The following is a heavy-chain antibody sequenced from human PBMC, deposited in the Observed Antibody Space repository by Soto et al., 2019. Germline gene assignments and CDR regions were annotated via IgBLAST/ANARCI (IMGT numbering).Heavy chain of an antibody. D-gene: IGHD6-19*01. CDR2: IKSKTDGGTT. V-gene: IGHV3-15*01. CDR3: TASGASGWYSDY. CDR1: GFTFSNAW. J-gene: IGHJ4*02. Sequence: GGSLRLSCAASGFTFSNAWMSWVRQAPGKGLEWVGRIKSKTDGGTTDYAAPWKGRFTISRNDSKNTLYLQMNSLKTEDTAVYYCTASGASGWYSDYWGQGTLVTVSS.